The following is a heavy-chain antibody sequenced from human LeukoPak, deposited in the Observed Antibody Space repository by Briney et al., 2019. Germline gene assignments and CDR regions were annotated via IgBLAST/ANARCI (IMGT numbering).Heavy chain of an antibody. V-gene: IGHV1-18*01. CDR2: ISAYSGNT. CDR1: GYTFTNYG. D-gene: IGHD3-3*01. CDR3: ARAPDDYDLWSGPFDY. J-gene: IGHJ4*02. Sequence: ASVKVSCKASGYTFTNYGISWVRQAPGQGLEWMGWISAYSGNTNYAQTLQGRVTMTTDTSTSTAYMELRSLRSDDTAVYYCARAPDDYDLWSGPFDYWGRGTLVTVSS.